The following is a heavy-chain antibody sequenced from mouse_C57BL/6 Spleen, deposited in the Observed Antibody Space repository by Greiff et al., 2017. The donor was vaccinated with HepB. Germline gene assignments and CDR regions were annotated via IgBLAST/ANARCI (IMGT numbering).Heavy chain of an antibody. Sequence: VQLQQPGAELVKPGASVKMSCKASGYTFTSYWITWVKQRPGQGLEWIGDIYPGSGSTNYNEKFKSKATLTVDTSSSTAYMQLSSLTSEDSAVYYCARGGTGPDWYFDVWGTGTTVTVSS. J-gene: IGHJ1*03. V-gene: IGHV1-55*01. CDR1: GYTFTSYW. D-gene: IGHD4-1*01. CDR3: ARGGTGPDWYFDV. CDR2: IYPGSGST.